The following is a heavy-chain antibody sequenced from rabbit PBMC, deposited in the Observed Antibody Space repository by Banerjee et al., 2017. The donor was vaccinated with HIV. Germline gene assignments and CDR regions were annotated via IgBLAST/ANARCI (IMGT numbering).Heavy chain of an antibody. Sequence: QEQLVESGGGLVQPEGSLTLTCKASGFDFSSNAMCWVRQAPGKGPEWIGCIYTSSGSTRYASWVNGRFTISKTSSTTVTLQMTSLTAADTATYFCARDAGYAGSNLWGQGTLVTVS. CDR3: ARDAGYAGSNL. CDR1: GFDFSSNA. V-gene: IGHV1S47*01. J-gene: IGHJ4*01. CDR2: IYTSSGST. D-gene: IGHD4-2*01.